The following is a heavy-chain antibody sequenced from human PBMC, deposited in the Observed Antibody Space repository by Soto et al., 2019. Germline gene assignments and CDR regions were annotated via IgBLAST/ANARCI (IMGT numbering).Heavy chain of an antibody. CDR1: GFTFSSYS. Sequence: GGSLRLSCAASGFTFSSYSMNWVRQAPGKGLEWVSSISSSSSYIYYADSVKGRFTISRDNAKNSLYLQMNSLRAEDTAVYYCAREVRAVANYYYYGMDVWGQGTTVTVSS. J-gene: IGHJ6*02. CDR3: AREVRAVANYYYYGMDV. V-gene: IGHV3-21*01. CDR2: ISSSSSYI. D-gene: IGHD6-19*01.